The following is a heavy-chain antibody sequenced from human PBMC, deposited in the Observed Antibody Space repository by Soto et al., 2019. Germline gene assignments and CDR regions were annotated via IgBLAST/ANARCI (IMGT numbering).Heavy chain of an antibody. CDR2: TSGRGTTT. V-gene: IGHV3-48*02. D-gene: IGHD2-2*01. J-gene: IGHJ6*02. CDR1: GFSFGSYS. CDR3: ARLGYCSSATCKYYFYYYGMDV. Sequence: GGSLRLSCEASGFSFGSYSMNWVRQAPGKGLEWVSFTSGRGTTTYYADSVRGRFTVSRDNAKNSLSLEVNSLRDEDTAVYYCARLGYCSSATCKYYFYYYGMDVWGQGTPVTVYS.